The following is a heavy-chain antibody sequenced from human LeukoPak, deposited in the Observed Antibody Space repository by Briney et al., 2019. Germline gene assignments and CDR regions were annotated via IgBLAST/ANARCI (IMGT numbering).Heavy chain of an antibody. V-gene: IGHV4-34*01. CDR3: ARSLLEFYYYGMDV. Sequence: SETLSLTCAVYGGSFSGYYWSWIRQPPGKGLEWIGEINHSGSTNYNPSLKSRVTISVDKSKNQFSLKLSSVTAADTAVYYCARSLLEFYYYGMDVWGQGTTVTVSS. CDR1: GGSFSGYY. CDR2: INHSGST. D-gene: IGHD3-10*01. J-gene: IGHJ6*02.